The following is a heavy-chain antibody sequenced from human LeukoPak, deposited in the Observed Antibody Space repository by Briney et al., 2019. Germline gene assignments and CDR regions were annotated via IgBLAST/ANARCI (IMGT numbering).Heavy chain of an antibody. CDR1: GFTFSSYW. CDR3: ARGKDDSSGYYLKY. D-gene: IGHD3-22*01. V-gene: IGHV3-7*03. Sequence: GGSLRLSCAASGFTFSSYWMSWVRQAPGKGLEWVANIKQDGSEKYYVDSVKGRFTISRDNAKKLLYLQMNSVRAEDTAVYYCARGKDDSSGYYLKYWGQGTLVTVSS. CDR2: IKQDGSEK. J-gene: IGHJ4*02.